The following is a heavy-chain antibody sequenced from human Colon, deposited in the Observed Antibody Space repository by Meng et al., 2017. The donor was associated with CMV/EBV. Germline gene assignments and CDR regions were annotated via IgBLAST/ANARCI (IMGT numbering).Heavy chain of an antibody. CDR2: ILRDGSRE. Sequence: SCGAAVGAFGEYGLRWVREDQGKWLGWVKLILRDGSREYYADSVKGRFTISRDNFKNALSLQMNSLRAEDTAVYYCAKDVSRSTSPDSWGQGTLVTVSS. V-gene: IGHV3-30*18. CDR3: AKDVSRSTSPDS. D-gene: IGHD2-2*01. CDR1: VGAFGEYG. J-gene: IGHJ4*02.